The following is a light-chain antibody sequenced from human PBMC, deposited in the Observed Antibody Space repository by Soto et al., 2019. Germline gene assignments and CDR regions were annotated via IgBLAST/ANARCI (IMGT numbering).Light chain of an antibody. V-gene: IGKV1-39*01. CDR1: QSISSY. J-gene: IGKJ5*01. CDR2: AAS. CDR3: QQSYSTPSIT. Sequence: IQMTQSPSSLSASVRDRVTITCRASQSISSYLNWYQQKPGKAPKLLIYAASSLQSGVPSRFSGSGSGTDFTLTISSLQPEDFATYYCQQSYSTPSITFGQGTPLEIK.